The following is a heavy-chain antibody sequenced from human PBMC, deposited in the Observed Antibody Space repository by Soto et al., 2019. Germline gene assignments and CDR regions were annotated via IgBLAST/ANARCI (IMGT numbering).Heavy chain of an antibody. V-gene: IGHV4-39*02. Sequence: SETLSLTCTVSGVSITTTSYYWGWIRQPPGKGLEWIGSVYFSGTTYYNPSLKSRVTISVDTSKNHFSLRLSSVTAADTAVYYCARRGIQLWLRDYYYGMDVWGQGTTVTVSS. D-gene: IGHD5-18*01. CDR1: GVSITTTSYY. CDR3: ARRGIQLWLRDYYYGMDV. J-gene: IGHJ6*02. CDR2: VYFSGTT.